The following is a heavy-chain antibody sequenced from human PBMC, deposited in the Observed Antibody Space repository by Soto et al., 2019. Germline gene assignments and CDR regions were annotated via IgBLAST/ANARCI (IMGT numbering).Heavy chain of an antibody. CDR1: GGSFSGYY. CDR2: INHSGST. J-gene: IGHJ4*02. CDR3: ARYRPSYYYDSSGGLDY. D-gene: IGHD3-22*01. Sequence: ETLSLTCAVYGGSFSGYYWSWIRQPPGKGLEWIGEINHSGSTNYNPSLKSRVTISVDTSKNQFSLKLSSVTAADTAVYYCARYRPSYYYDSSGGLDYWGQGTLVTVSS. V-gene: IGHV4-34*01.